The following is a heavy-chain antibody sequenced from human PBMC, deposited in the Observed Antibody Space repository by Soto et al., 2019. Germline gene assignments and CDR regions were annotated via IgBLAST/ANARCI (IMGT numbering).Heavy chain of an antibody. CDR1: GGTFSRYT. V-gene: IGHV1-69*02. CDR2: IIPILGIA. CDR3: ARSGVYCSSTSCYWDY. Sequence: QVQLVQSGAEVKKPGSSVKVSCKASGGTFSRYTISWVRQAPGQGLEWMGRIIPILGIANYAQKFQGRVTITADKSTSTAYMELSSLRSGDTAVYYCARSGVYCSSTSCYWDYWGQGTLVTVSS. J-gene: IGHJ4*02. D-gene: IGHD2-2*01.